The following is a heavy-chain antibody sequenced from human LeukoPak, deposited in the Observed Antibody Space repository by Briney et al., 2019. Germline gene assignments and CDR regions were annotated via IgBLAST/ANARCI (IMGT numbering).Heavy chain of an antibody. CDR3: ARDGHNSYDY. Sequence: GGSLRLSCAASGFTFNTYYMNWVRQAPGKGLEWVSSISSSSSNIYYAGSVKGRFTISRDNAKNSLFLQMNSLRAEDTAVYYCARDGHNSYDYWGQGTLATVSS. D-gene: IGHD5-24*01. V-gene: IGHV3-21*01. CDR2: ISSSSSNI. CDR1: GFTFNTYY. J-gene: IGHJ4*02.